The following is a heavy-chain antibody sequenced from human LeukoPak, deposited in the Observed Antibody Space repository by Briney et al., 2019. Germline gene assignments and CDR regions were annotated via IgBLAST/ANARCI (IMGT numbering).Heavy chain of an antibody. CDR1: GGSITTTNY. CDR2: ISLSGYT. D-gene: IGHD1-26*01. CDR3: LRESGPYSPFGH. Sequence: PSGTLSLTCGVSGGSITTTNYWSCVRQSPGRGLEWIGEISLSGYTSYNPSLRGRVTMSLDESKNHLSLPLTSVTAVDTAICYCLRESGPYSPFGHWGQGILVTVTT. J-gene: IGHJ4*02. V-gene: IGHV4-4*02.